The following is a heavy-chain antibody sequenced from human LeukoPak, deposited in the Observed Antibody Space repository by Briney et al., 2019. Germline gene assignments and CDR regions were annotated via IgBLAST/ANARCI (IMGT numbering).Heavy chain of an antibody. D-gene: IGHD3-22*01. V-gene: IGHV3-74*01. CDR1: GSTFSDYY. CDR2: IKTDGSSS. J-gene: IGHJ4*02. Sequence: GGSLRLSCADSGSTFSDYYMHWVRQPPGKGLVWVARIKTDGSSSNYADSVKGRFTISRDNSKNALYLQMNSLRAEDTAVYYCARASSYYDSSGPGDWGQGTLVTVSS. CDR3: ARASSYYDSSGPGD.